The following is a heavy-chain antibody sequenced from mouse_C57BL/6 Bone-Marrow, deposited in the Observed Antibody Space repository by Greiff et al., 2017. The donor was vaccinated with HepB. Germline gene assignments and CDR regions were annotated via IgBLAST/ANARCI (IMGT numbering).Heavy chain of an antibody. CDR1: GYTFTSYW. V-gene: IGHV1-69*01. CDR3: ARGPCYYGGDY. J-gene: IGHJ2*01. CDR2: IDPSDSYT. Sequence: QVQLQQPGAELVMPGASVKLSCKASGYTFTSYWMHWVKQRPGQGLEWIGEIDPSDSYTNYNQKFKGKSTLTVDKSSSTAYMQLSSLTSEDSAVYYCARGPCYYGGDYWGQGTTLTVSS. D-gene: IGHD1-1*01.